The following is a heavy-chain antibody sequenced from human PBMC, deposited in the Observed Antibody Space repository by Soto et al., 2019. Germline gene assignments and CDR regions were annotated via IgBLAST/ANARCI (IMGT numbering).Heavy chain of an antibody. Sequence: GGSLRLSCAASGFTFSSYGMHWVRQAPGKGLEWVAVISYDGSNKYYADSVKGRFTISRDNSKNTLYLQMNSLRAEDTAVYYCAKATDDYGDYGGDYWGQGTLVTVSS. CDR3: AKATDDYGDYGGDY. D-gene: IGHD4-17*01. CDR1: GFTFSSYG. CDR2: ISYDGSNK. J-gene: IGHJ4*02. V-gene: IGHV3-30*18.